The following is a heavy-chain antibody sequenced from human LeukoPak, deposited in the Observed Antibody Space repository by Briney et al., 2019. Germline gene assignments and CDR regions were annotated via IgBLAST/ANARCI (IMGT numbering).Heavy chain of an antibody. D-gene: IGHD3-10*01. CDR2: IYYSGST. CDR1: GGSISSSSYY. Sequence: SETLSLTCTVSGGSISSSSYYWGWIRQPPGKGLEWIGSIYYSGSTYYNPSLKSRVTISVDTSKNQFSLKLSSVTAADTAVYYCARLGGITMVRGVIRGNWFDPWGQGTLVTVSS. CDR3: ARLGGITMVRGVIRGNWFDP. V-gene: IGHV4-39*07. J-gene: IGHJ5*02.